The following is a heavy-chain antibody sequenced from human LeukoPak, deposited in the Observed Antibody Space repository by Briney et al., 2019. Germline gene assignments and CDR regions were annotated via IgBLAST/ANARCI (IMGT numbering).Heavy chain of an antibody. J-gene: IGHJ4*02. V-gene: IGHV4-34*01. D-gene: IGHD3-16*02. CDR2: INHSGST. Sequence: SETLSLTCAVYGGSFSGYYWSWIRQPPGKGLEWIGEINHSGSTNYNPSLKSRVTISVDTSKNQFSLKLSSVTAADTAVYYCARRGDYVWGSYRPKLFDYWGQGTLVTVSS. CDR3: ARRGDYVWGSYRPKLFDY. CDR1: GGSFSGYY.